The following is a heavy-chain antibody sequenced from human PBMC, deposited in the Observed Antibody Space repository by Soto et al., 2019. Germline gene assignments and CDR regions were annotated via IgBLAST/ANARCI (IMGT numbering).Heavy chain of an antibody. CDR1: GGSFSGYY. V-gene: IGHV4-34*01. J-gene: IGHJ4*02. Sequence: SETLSLTCAVYGGSFSGYYWSWIRQPPGKGLEWIGEINHSGSTNYNPSLKSRVTISVDTSKNQFSLKLSSVTAADTAVYYCARVGGVVISPNSSFDYWGQGTLVTVSS. CDR3: ARVGGVVISPNSSFDY. CDR2: INHSGST. D-gene: IGHD3-3*01.